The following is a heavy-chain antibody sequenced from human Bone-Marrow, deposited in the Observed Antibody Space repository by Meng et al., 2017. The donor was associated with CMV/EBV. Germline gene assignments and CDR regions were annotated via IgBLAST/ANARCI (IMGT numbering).Heavy chain of an antibody. CDR1: GFTFSNAW. V-gene: IGHV3-15*01. Sequence: GESLKISCEASGFTFSNAWMSWVRQAPRKGLEWVGRIKSKTDGGTTDYAAPVKGRFTISRDDSKNTLYLQMNSLKTEDTAVYYCTTGLSVAPDYYGMDVWGQGTTVTVSS. J-gene: IGHJ6*02. D-gene: IGHD2-15*01. CDR2: IKSKTDGGTT. CDR3: TTGLSVAPDYYGMDV.